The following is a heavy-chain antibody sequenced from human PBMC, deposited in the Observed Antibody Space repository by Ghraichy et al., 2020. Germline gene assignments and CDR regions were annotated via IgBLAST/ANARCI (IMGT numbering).Heavy chain of an antibody. CDR2: ISGSGESA. J-gene: IGHJ4*02. CDR1: GFTFANYA. D-gene: IGHD5-12*01. V-gene: IGHV3-23*01. CDR3: AKVGFRGIVGYRSGFEV. Sequence: GGSLRLSCSASGFTFANYAMTWVRRAPGKGLEWVSGISGSGESAYYGPSAKGRFSISRDNSKNTLYLEMNSLRVEDTATYYCAKVGFRGIVGYRSGFEVWGLGTLVSVSS.